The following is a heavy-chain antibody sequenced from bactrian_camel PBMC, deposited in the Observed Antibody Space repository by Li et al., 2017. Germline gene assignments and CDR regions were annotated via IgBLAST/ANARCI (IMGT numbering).Heavy chain of an antibody. CDR2: TISSERST. CDR3: AAGWNN. CDR1: GFTFDDHD. J-gene: IGHJ4*01. V-gene: IGHV3S63*01. Sequence: HVQLVESGGGSVQAGGSLRLSCAASGFTFDDHDMGWFRQAHGDGCELVSTISSERSTYYADSVKGRFTVSQDSAKNALYLQMDSLTPEDTAVYYCAAGWNNWGQGTQVTVS. D-gene: IGHD3*01.